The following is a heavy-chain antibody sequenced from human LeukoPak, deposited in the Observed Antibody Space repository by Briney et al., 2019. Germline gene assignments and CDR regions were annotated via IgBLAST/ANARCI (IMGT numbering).Heavy chain of an antibody. CDR3: ARTYSSSHYYFDY. Sequence: GESLKISCKGAGYSITSYWIGRVRQMPGKGLEWMGIIYPGDSDTRYSPSFQGQVTISADKSISTAYLQWSSLKASDTAMYYCARTYSSSHYYFDYWGQGTLVTVSS. CDR2: IYPGDSDT. V-gene: IGHV5-51*01. CDR1: GYSITSYW. D-gene: IGHD6-13*01. J-gene: IGHJ4*02.